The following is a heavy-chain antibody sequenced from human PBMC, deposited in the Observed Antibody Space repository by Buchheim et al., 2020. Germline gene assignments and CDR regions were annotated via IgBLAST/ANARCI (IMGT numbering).Heavy chain of an antibody. CDR1: GFTFSSYS. J-gene: IGHJ6*02. CDR2: ISSSSSTI. Sequence: EVQLVESGGGLVQPGGSLRLSCAASGFTFSSYSMNWVRQAPGKGLEWVSYISSSSSTIYYADSVKSRFTISRDNAKNSLYLQMNSLRAEDTAVYYCARDGPEIDYGDGHYYGMDVWGQGTT. D-gene: IGHD4-17*01. CDR3: ARDGPEIDYGDGHYYGMDV. V-gene: IGHV3-48*01.